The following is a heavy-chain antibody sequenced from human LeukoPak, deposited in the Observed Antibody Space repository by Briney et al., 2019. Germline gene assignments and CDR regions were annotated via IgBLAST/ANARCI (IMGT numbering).Heavy chain of an antibody. CDR3: ARQVVAVAGTGYFDY. Sequence: SETLSLTCTVFGGSIRSYYWSWIRQPPGKGLEWIGYMHHSGSTKHNPYLKSRGTISVDTSKNQFSLKLNSVTAADTAVYFCARQVVAVAGTGYFDYWGQGTLVTVSS. V-gene: IGHV4-59*08. CDR2: MHHSGST. J-gene: IGHJ4*02. CDR1: GGSIRSYY. D-gene: IGHD6-19*01.